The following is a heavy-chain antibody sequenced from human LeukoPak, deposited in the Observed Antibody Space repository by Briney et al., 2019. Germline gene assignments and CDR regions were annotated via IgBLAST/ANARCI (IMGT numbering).Heavy chain of an antibody. V-gene: IGHV4-34*01. Sequence: SETLSLTCTVSGGSISSYYWSWIRQPPGKGLEWIGEINHSGSTNYNPSLKSRVTISVDTSKNQFSLKLSSVTAADTAVYYCARVGYCSSTSCFQGAFDIWGQGTMVTVSS. D-gene: IGHD2-2*01. CDR1: GGSISSYY. J-gene: IGHJ3*02. CDR2: INHSGST. CDR3: ARVGYCSSTSCFQGAFDI.